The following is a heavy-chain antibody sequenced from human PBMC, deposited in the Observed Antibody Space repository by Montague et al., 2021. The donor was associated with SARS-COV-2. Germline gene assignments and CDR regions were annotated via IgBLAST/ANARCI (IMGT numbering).Heavy chain of an antibody. J-gene: IGHJ3*02. CDR3: ASSGITLTGLDAFDI. Sequence: AISGGSVSSKSVAWNWIRQSPSRGLEWLGRTYYRSKWDSDYAESVKRRLVITPDTSKNQVSLQLNSVIPEDTAVYFCASSGITLTGLDAFDIWGQGTMVTVSS. CDR1: GGSVSSKSVA. D-gene: IGHD3-9*01. CDR2: TYYRSKWDS. V-gene: IGHV6-1*01.